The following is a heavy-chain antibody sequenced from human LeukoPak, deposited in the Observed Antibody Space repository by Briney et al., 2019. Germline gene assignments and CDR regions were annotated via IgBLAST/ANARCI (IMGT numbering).Heavy chain of an antibody. J-gene: IGHJ4*02. CDR1: GYTFTSYY. CDR2: INPSGGST. Sequence: GASVKVSCKASGYTFTSYYMHLVRQAPGQGLEWMGIINPSGGSTSYAQKFQGRVTMTRDTSTSTVYMELSSLRSEDTAVYYCARRAIYSGSLAYFDYWGQGTLVTVSS. CDR3: ARRAIYSGSLAYFDY. V-gene: IGHV1-46*01. D-gene: IGHD1-26*01.